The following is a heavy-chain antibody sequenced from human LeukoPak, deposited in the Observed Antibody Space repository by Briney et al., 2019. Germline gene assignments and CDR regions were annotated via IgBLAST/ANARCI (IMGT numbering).Heavy chain of an antibody. CDR3: ARERTGIAVAGSHYYYGMDV. V-gene: IGHV3-33*01. CDR2: IWYDGSNK. Sequence: PGGSLRLSCAASGFTFSSYGMHWVRQAPGKGLEWVAVIWYDGSNKYYADSVKGRFTISRDNSKNTLYLQMNSLRAEDTAVYYCARERTGIAVAGSHYYYGMDVWGQGTTVTVSS. J-gene: IGHJ6*02. CDR1: GFTFSSYG. D-gene: IGHD6-19*01.